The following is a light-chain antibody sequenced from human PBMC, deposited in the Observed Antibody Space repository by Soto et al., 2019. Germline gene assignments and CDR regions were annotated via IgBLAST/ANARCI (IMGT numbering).Light chain of an antibody. J-gene: IGKJ1*01. V-gene: IGKV3-15*01. CDR1: QSVSSY. CDR2: DAS. Sequence: EIVLTQSPATLSLSPGERATLSFRSSQSVSSYLAWYQQKPGQAPRLLIFDASARATGVPDRLSGSGSGTEFTLTISSLQSEDFAVYYCQQYGSSGTFGQGTKVDIK. CDR3: QQYGSSGT.